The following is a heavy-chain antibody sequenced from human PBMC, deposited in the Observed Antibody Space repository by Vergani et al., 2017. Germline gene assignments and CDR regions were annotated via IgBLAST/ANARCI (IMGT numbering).Heavy chain of an antibody. CDR3: ARDDYGDYVPLDY. J-gene: IGHJ4*02. CDR2: ISSSGSTI. D-gene: IGHD4-17*01. V-gene: IGHV3-48*04. CDR1: GFTFSSYS. Sequence: EVQLVESGGGLVQPGGSLRLSCAASGFTFSSYSMNWVRQAPGKGLEWVSYISSSGSTIYYADSVKGRFTISKDNAKNSLYLQMNSLRAEDTAVYYCARDDYGDYVPLDYWGQGTLVTVSS.